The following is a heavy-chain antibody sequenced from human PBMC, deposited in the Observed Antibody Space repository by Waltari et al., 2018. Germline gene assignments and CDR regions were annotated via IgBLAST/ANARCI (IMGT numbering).Heavy chain of an antibody. CDR2: IYYSGST. CDR3: ARDRRQLAFDY. J-gene: IGHJ4*02. V-gene: IGHV4-30-4*01. CDR1: GGSISSDDYY. Sequence: QVQLQESGPGLVKPSQTLSLTCTVSGGSISSDDYYWSWIRQPPGKGLEWLGYIYYSGSTCYNPSLKSRVTLSLETSTNQFSLKVTSVTAADTAVYYCARDRRQLAFDYWGRGTLVTVSS. D-gene: IGHD6-6*01.